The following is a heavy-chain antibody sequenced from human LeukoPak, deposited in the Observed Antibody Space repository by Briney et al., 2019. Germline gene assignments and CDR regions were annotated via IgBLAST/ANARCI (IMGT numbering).Heavy chain of an antibody. Sequence: PGGSLGLSCAASGFTFSRQSINWVRQAPGKGLGWVSYISSSGSTTHYADSVKGRFTISRDNAKNSMYLQMNSLRDEDTAVYYCALGSPHTPIDYWGRGTLVTVSS. V-gene: IGHV3-48*02. D-gene: IGHD2-15*01. CDR1: GFTFSRQS. CDR2: ISSSGSTT. CDR3: ALGSPHTPIDY. J-gene: IGHJ4*02.